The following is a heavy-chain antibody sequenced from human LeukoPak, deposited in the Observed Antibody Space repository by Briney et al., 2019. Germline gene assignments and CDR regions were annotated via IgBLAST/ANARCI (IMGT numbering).Heavy chain of an antibody. J-gene: IGHJ6*02. D-gene: IGHD2-2*01. CDR1: GFTFSDYY. CDR2: ISSSSSYT. CDR3: ARDEPYPGRYCSSTSCYSGESYYYYGMDV. Sequence: PGGSLRLSWAASGFTFSDYYMSWIRQAPGKGLEWVSYISSSSSYTNYADSVKGRFTISRDNAKNSLYLQMNSLRAEDTAVYYCARDEPYPGRYCSSTSCYSGESYYYYGMDVWGQGTTVTVSS. V-gene: IGHV3-11*06.